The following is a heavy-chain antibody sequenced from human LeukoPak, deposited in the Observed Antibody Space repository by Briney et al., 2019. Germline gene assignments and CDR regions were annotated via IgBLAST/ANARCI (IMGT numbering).Heavy chain of an antibody. CDR1: GFTFSSYG. V-gene: IGHV3-30*03. CDR3: AREAGSDY. D-gene: IGHD3-10*01. J-gene: IGHJ4*02. CDR2: ISYDGSNK. Sequence: TGGSLRLSCAASGFTFSSYGMHWVRQAPGKGLEWVAVISYDGSNKYYADSVKGRFTISRDNSKNTLYLQMSSLRPEDTAVYYCAREAGSDYWGQGTLVTVSS.